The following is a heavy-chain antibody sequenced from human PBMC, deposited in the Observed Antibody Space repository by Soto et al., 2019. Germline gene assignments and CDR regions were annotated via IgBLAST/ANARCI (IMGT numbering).Heavy chain of an antibody. CDR1: GGSISSYY. CDR2: SYYSGST. V-gene: IGHV4-59*01. CDR3: ARAQFNILTGYYIDY. J-gene: IGHJ4*02. Sequence: PSETLSLTCTVSGGSISSYYWSWIRQPPGEGLEWIGSSYYSGSTNYNPSLKSRVTISVDTSKRQFSLKLRSVTAADTAVYYCARAQFNILTGYYIDYWRQGTLVAVSS. D-gene: IGHD3-9*01.